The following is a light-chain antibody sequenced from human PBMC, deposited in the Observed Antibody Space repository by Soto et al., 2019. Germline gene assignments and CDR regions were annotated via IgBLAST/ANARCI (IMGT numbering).Light chain of an antibody. CDR2: SND. V-gene: IGLV1-44*01. Sequence: QSVLTQPPSASGTPGQRGTISGSGSRSNIGSPNVYWYQQHPGTAPKRLIYSNDKRPSGVPDRFSGSKSGTSDSLAITGLQAEDEADYYCAGWDDSLNCVYVFGPGTKLTVL. CDR1: RSNIGSPN. CDR3: AGWDDSLNCVYV. J-gene: IGLJ1*01.